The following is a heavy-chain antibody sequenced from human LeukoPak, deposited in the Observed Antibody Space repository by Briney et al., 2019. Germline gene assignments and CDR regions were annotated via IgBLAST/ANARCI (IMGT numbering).Heavy chain of an antibody. CDR3: VRHEGYCSSTSCYGDAFDI. V-gene: IGHV5-51*01. J-gene: IGHJ3*02. D-gene: IGHD2-2*01. CDR1: GYSFTSYW. CDR2: IYPGDSDT. Sequence: GESLKISCKGSGYSFTSYWIGWVRQMPGKGLEWMGIIYPGDSDTRYSPSFQGQVTISADKSISTAYLQWSSLKASDTAMYYCVRHEGYCSSTSCYGDAFDIWGQGTMVTVSS.